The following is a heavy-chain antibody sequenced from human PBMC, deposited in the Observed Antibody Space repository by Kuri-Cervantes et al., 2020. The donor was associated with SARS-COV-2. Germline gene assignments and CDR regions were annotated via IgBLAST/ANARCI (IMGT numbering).Heavy chain of an antibody. Sequence: GESLKISCEVSGFLFSASAIHWVRQASGKGLEWVGRVRGRAKNYATAYAASVKGRFTISRDDSKNMAYLQMSSLKVEDTAVYYYTTLIDYWGQGALVTVSS. CDR2: VRGRAKNYAT. J-gene: IGHJ4*02. CDR3: TTLIDY. CDR1: GFLFSASA. V-gene: IGHV3-73*01.